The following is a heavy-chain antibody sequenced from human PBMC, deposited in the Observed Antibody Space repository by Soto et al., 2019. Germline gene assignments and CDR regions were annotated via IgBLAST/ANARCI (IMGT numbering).Heavy chain of an antibody. J-gene: IGHJ3*02. D-gene: IGHD6-19*01. CDR1: GGAISRYY. V-gene: IGHV4-59*08. CDR3: ASHTVAVAHSWGDAFDI. CDR2: IYHSGST. Sequence: QVQLQESGPGLVNTSATLSLTCTVSGGAISRYYWSWIRQPPGKGLEWMGYIYHSGSTNYNPSTKSGVTISADTSTNQLARKPGSVTATATTVYYCASHTVAVAHSWGDAFDIWGRRTMVTVTS.